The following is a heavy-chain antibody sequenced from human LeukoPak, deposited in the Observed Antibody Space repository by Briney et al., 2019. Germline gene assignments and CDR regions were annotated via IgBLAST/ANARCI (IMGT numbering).Heavy chain of an antibody. J-gene: IGHJ6*02. D-gene: IGHD3-16*01. Sequence: PGGSLRLSRAASGFTFSDYFINWVRQAPGKGLEWVSSISGDTSHIYYADSVKGRFTISRDNAKNSLYLQTNSLRADDTAVYYCARVVFSGMDVWGLGTTVTVSS. CDR1: GFTFSDYF. CDR3: ARVVFSGMDV. V-gene: IGHV3-21*01. CDR2: ISGDTSHI.